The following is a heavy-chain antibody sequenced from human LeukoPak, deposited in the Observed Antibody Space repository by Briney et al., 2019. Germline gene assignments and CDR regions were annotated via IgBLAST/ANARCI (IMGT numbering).Heavy chain of an antibody. D-gene: IGHD3-9*01. V-gene: IGHV5-51*01. CDR1: GYIFASYW. Sequence: GESLKISCKGSGYIFASYWIGWVRQMPGKGLEWMGIIYPGDSDTRYSPSFQGQVIISADKSISTAYLQWSSLKAPDTAIYYCARHYGILTGYSHFDYWGQGTLVTVSS. J-gene: IGHJ4*02. CDR2: IYPGDSDT. CDR3: ARHYGILTGYSHFDY.